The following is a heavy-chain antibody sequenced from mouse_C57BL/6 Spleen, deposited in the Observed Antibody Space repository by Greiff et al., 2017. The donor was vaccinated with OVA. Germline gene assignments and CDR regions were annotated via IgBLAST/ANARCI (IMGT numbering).Heavy chain of an antibody. D-gene: IGHD1-1*01. CDR2: IYPGDGDT. V-gene: IGHV1-80*01. CDR3: ARPLYVGAMDY. CDR1: GYAFSSYW. J-gene: IGHJ4*01. Sequence: VQLQQSGAELVKPGASVKISCKASGYAFSSYWMNWVKQRPGKGLEWIGQIYPGDGDTNYNGKFKGKATLTADKSSSTAYMQLSSLTSEDSAVYFCARPLYVGAMDYWGQGTSVTVSS.